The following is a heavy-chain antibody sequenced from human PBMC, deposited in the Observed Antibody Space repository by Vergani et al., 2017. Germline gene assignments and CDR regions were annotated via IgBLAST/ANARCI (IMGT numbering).Heavy chain of an antibody. D-gene: IGHD1-1*01. Sequence: QVQLQQWGAGLLKPSETLSLTCAVYGGSFSGYYWSWIRQPPGKGLEWIGYIYYSGSTNYNPPLKSRVTISVDTSKNQFSLKLSSVTAADTAVYYCARDLGGTTNYWGQGTLVTVSS. CDR3: ARDLGGTTNY. J-gene: IGHJ4*02. CDR2: IYYSGST. V-gene: IGHV4-34*11. CDR1: GGSFSGYY.